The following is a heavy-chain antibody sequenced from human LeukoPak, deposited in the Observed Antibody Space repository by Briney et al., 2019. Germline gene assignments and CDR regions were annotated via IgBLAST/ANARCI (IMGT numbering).Heavy chain of an antibody. CDR1: VCSISSYY. Sequence: PSETLSLTCTVSVCSISSYYWRWIRQPPGKGLEWNGYIYYSGSTNYNPSLKSRVTISVDTSKNQVSLKLSSVTAADTAVYYCARDIDYGSGFDPWGQGTLVTVSS. CDR3: ARDIDYGSGFDP. V-gene: IGHV4-59*01. D-gene: IGHD3-10*01. J-gene: IGHJ5*02. CDR2: IYYSGST.